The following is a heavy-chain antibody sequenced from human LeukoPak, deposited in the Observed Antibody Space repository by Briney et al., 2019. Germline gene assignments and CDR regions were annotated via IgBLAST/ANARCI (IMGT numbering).Heavy chain of an antibody. CDR1: GSSISNYY. CDR2: IYYSGST. J-gene: IGHJ2*01. Sequence: PSETLSLTCTVSGSSISNYYWSWIRQPAGKGLEWIGYIYYSGSTNYNPSLKSRVTISVDTSKNQFSLKLSSVTAADTAVYYCARDQGGKYSSGWPYFNGNWYFDLWGRGTLVTVSS. D-gene: IGHD6-19*01. V-gene: IGHV4-59*01. CDR3: ARDQGGKYSSGWPYFNGNWYFDL.